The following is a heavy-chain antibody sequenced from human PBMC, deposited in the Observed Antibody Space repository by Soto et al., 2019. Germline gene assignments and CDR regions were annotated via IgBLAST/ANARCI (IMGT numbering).Heavy chain of an antibody. CDR2: IRSKAYGGTT. CDR3: TSPSAQWLPRFDY. J-gene: IGHJ4*02. V-gene: IGHV3-49*03. CDR1: GFTFGDYA. Sequence: LRLSCTASGFTFGDYAMSWFRQAPGKGLEWVGFIRSKAYGGTTEYAASVKGRFTISRDDSKSIAYLQMNSLKTEDTAVYYCTSPSAQWLPRFDYWGQGTLVTVSS. D-gene: IGHD6-19*01.